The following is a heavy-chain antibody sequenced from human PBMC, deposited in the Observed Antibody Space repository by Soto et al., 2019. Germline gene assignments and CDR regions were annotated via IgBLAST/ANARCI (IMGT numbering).Heavy chain of an antibody. CDR3: ASHGDSPYYYYYGMDV. J-gene: IGHJ6*02. D-gene: IGHD4-17*01. V-gene: IGHV3-23*01. CDR1: GFTFSSYA. Sequence: GGSLRLSCAASGFTFSSYAMSWVRQAPGKGLEWVSAISGSGGSTYYADSVKGRLTISRDNSKNTLYLQMNSLRAEDTAVYYCASHGDSPYYYYYGMDVWGQGTTVTVSS. CDR2: ISGSGGST.